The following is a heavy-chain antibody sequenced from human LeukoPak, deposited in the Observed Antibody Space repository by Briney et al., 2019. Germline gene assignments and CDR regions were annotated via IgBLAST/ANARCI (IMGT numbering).Heavy chain of an antibody. V-gene: IGHV4-4*07. Sequence: SETLSLTCTVSGGSISSYYWSWIRQPAGKGLGWIGRIYTSGSTNYNPSLKSRVTMSVDTSKNQFSLKLSSVTAADTAVYYCARDVGYTYYYDSSGYYGDAFDIWGQGTMVTVSS. CDR1: GGSISSYY. D-gene: IGHD3-22*01. CDR2: IYTSGST. CDR3: ARDVGYTYYYDSSGYYGDAFDI. J-gene: IGHJ3*02.